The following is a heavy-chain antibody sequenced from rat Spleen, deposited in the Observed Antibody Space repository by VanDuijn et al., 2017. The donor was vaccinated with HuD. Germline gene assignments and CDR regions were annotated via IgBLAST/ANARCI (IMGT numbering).Heavy chain of an antibody. CDR3: ATTPLYYSGDPYYFDY. CDR1: GFILNNYG. D-gene: IGHD1-1*01. Sequence: EVQLVESGGGLVQPGRSLKLSCAASGFILNNYGMHWIRQAPTKGLGWVASISPSGGSTFYRDTVKGRFTISRDIAKSILYLQMDSLRSEDTDTYYCATTPLYYSGDPYYFDYWGQGVMVTVSS. J-gene: IGHJ2*01. CDR2: ISPSGGST. V-gene: IGHV5-19*01.